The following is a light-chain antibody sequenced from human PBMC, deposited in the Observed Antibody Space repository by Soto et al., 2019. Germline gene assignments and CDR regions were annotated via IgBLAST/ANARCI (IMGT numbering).Light chain of an antibody. CDR3: AAWDDSLNGPL. V-gene: IGLV1-44*01. J-gene: IGLJ2*01. CDR2: NNN. CDR1: SSNIASNT. Sequence: QSVLTQPPSASGTPGQRVTISCSGSSSNIASNTVNWYQQLPGTAPKLLIYNNNHRPSGVLDRFSRSKSGTSASLAISGLQSEDEADYYCAAWDDSLNGPLFGGGTQLTVL.